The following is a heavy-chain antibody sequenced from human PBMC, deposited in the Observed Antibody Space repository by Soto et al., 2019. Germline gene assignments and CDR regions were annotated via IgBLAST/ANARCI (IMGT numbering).Heavy chain of an antibody. CDR1: GGTFSSYA. CDR3: ARKIERIAAAGTGYYYGMDV. D-gene: IGHD6-13*01. Sequence: QVQLVQSGAEVKKPGSSVKVSCKASGGTFSSYAISWVRQAPGQGLEWMGVIIPIFGTANYAQKFQGRVTITADESTSTAYMELSSLRSEDTAVYYCARKIERIAAAGTGYYYGMDVWGQGTTVTVSS. V-gene: IGHV1-69*01. J-gene: IGHJ6*02. CDR2: IIPIFGTA.